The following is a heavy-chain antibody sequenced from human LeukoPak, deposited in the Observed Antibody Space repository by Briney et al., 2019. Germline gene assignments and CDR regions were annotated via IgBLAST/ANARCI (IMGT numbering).Heavy chain of an antibody. J-gene: IGHJ4*02. D-gene: IGHD6-19*01. V-gene: IGHV3-53*01. CDR3: ARAGGSGWPDY. CDR1: GVSVSTSY. CDR2: LYDSGDT. Sequence: GGSLRLSCAASGVSVSTSYMSWVRQAPGKGLEYVSVLYDSGDTYYAESVKGRFTISRDNSKNTVYLQMNSLRVEDTAVYYCARAGGSGWPDYWGQGTLVTVSS.